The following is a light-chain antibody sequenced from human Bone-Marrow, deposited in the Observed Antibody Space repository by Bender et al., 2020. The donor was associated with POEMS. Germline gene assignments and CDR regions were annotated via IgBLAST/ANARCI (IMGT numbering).Light chain of an antibody. CDR3: VAWDASLNGWV. J-gene: IGLJ3*02. CDR2: DVT. V-gene: IGLV2-11*01. CDR1: TNDVGGYNY. Sequence: QSALTQPRSVSGSPGQSVTISCTGTTNDVGGYNYVSWYQQHPGKAPKLMIYDVTNRPSGVSNRFSGSKSGTSASLAITGLQSDDEAIYFCVAWDASLNGWVFGGGTKLTVL.